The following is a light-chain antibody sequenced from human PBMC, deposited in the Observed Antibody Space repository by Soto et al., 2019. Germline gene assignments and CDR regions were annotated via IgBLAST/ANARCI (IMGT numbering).Light chain of an antibody. J-gene: IGKJ3*01. CDR3: QQLNSYPRGFT. CDR1: HDISSY. Sequence: DIQLTQSPSFLSASVGDRVTITCRASHDISSYLAWYQQKPGKAPKLLIYAASTLQSGVPSRFSGSGSGTEFTLTISSLQPEDFATYYCQQLNSYPRGFTFGPGTKVDNK. CDR2: AAS. V-gene: IGKV1-9*01.